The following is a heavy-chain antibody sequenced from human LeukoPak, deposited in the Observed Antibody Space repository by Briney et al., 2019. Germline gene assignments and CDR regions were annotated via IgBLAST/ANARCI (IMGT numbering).Heavy chain of an antibody. J-gene: IGHJ4*02. CDR1: GFTFDDYA. CDR3: ARGTTVSTPDFDY. V-gene: IGHV3-9*01. D-gene: IGHD4-11*01. Sequence: GGSLRLSCAASGFTFDDYAMHWVRQAPGKGLEWVSGISWNSGSIGYADSVKGRFTISRDNSKNTLYLQMNSLRAEDTAVYYCARGTTVSTPDFDYWGQGTLVTVSS. CDR2: ISWNSGSI.